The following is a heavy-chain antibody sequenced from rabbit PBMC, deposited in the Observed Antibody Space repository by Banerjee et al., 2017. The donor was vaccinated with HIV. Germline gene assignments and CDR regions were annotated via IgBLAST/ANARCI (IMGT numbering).Heavy chain of an antibody. D-gene: IGHD4-1*01. CDR3: ARNSGWSEGLKL. CDR1: GIDFSSHYD. V-gene: IGHV1S45*01. J-gene: IGHJ4*01. Sequence: QQQLEESGGGLVKPGGTLTLTCKSSGIDFSSHYDVCWVRQAPGKGLEWIACIYVGGDGSTYYASWVNGRFSISKTSSTTVTLQMTSLTAADTATYFCARNSGWSEGLKLWGPGTLVTVS. CDR2: IYVGGDGST.